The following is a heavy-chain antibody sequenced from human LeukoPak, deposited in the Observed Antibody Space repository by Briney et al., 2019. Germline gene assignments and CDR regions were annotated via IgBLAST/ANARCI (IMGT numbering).Heavy chain of an antibody. J-gene: IGHJ4*02. CDR3: ARSAGIAVAGSRKYFDY. CDR1: GGSFSVYY. V-gene: IGHV4-34*01. Sequence: PSETLSLTCAVYGGSFSVYYWSWIRQPPGKGLEWIGEINHSVSTNYNPSLKSRVTISVDTSKNQFSLKLSSVTAADTAVYYCARSAGIAVAGSRKYFDYWGQGTLVTVSS. D-gene: IGHD6-19*01. CDR2: INHSVST.